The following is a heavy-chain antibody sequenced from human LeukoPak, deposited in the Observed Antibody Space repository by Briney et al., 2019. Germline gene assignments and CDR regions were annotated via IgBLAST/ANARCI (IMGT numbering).Heavy chain of an antibody. D-gene: IGHD2-2*01. Sequence: ASVKVSCKASGYTFTSYYMHWVRQAPGQGLEWMGIINPSGGSTSYAQKFQGRVTMTRDTSTSTVYMELSSLRSEDTAVYYCARVFGMADIVVVPAASDYYYYYMDVWGKGTTVTVSS. CDR2: INPSGGST. CDR1: GYTFTSYY. CDR3: ARVFGMADIVVVPAASDYYYYYMDV. V-gene: IGHV1-46*01. J-gene: IGHJ6*03.